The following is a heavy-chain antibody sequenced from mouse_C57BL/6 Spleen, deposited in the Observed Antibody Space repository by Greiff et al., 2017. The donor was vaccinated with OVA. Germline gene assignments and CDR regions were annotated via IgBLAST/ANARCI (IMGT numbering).Heavy chain of an antibody. V-gene: IGHV1-4*01. D-gene: IGHD1-1*01. CDR2: INPSSGYT. Sequence: QVQLQQSGAELARPGASVKMSCKASGYTFTSYTMHWVKQRPGQGLEWIGYINPSSGYTKYNQKFKDKATLTADKSSSPAYMQLSSLTSEDSAVYYCARSTDYYGSSYYAMDYWGQGTSVTVSS. CDR3: ARSTDYYGSSYYAMDY. J-gene: IGHJ4*01. CDR1: GYTFTSYT.